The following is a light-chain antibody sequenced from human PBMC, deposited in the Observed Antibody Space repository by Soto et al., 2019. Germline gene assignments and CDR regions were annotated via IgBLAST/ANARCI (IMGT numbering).Light chain of an antibody. Sequence: QSALTQPASVSGSPGQSITISCTGTSSDVGGYNYVSWYQHHPGKAPKLMIYDVSNRPSGVSNRFSGSKSGNTASLTISGLQPEDEADYYCSSYTINTTRQIVLGTGTKVNDL. J-gene: IGLJ1*01. V-gene: IGLV2-14*03. CDR2: DVS. CDR1: SSDVGGYNY. CDR3: SSYTINTTRQIV.